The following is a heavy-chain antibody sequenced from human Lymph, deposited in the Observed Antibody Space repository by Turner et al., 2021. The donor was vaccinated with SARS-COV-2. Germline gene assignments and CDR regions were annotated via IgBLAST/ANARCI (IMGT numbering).Heavy chain of an antibody. CDR1: GGTFSSYA. D-gene: IGHD1-20*01. V-gene: IGHV1-69*10. CDR3: ARDVTGPLGY. J-gene: IGHJ4*02. CDR2: IIPMLDIA. Sequence: QVQLVQSGAVVKKPGSSVKVSCKASGGTFSSYAISWVRQAPGQGLEWMGGIIPMLDIANYAQKFQGSVTITADKSTSTAYMELSSLRSEDTAVYYCARDVTGPLGYWGQGTLVTVSS.